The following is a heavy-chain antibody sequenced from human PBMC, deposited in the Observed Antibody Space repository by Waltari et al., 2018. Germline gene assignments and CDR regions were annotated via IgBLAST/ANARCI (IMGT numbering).Heavy chain of an antibody. D-gene: IGHD2-15*01. CDR2: VQRSGRS. CDR3: ARDRGRGIYLDS. J-gene: IGHJ4*02. V-gene: IGHV4-4*02. CDR1: GDSMSITDW. Sequence: QLQLQESGPGLVKPSGTLSLTCSVSGDSMSITDWWSWVRQSPGKGLEWTGQVQRSGRSNYNPSFASRVTVSVDTSTNQFSLKMTSATAADTAVYFCARDRGRGIYLDSWGQGILVTVSP.